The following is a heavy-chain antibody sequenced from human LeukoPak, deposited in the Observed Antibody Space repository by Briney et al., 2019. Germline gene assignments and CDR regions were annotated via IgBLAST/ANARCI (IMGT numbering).Heavy chain of an antibody. Sequence: GRSLRLSCAASGFTFSSYAMPWVRQAPGKGLEWVAVISYDGSNKYYADSVKGRFTISRDNSKNTLYLQMNSLRAEDTAVYYCAKEGSPYYYDSSGPLSLDYWGQGTLVTVSS. CDR1: GFTFSSYA. CDR3: AKEGSPYYYDSSGPLSLDY. D-gene: IGHD3-22*01. V-gene: IGHV3-30-3*01. CDR2: ISYDGSNK. J-gene: IGHJ4*02.